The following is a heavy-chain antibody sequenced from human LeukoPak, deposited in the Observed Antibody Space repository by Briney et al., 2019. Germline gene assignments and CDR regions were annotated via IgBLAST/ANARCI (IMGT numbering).Heavy chain of an antibody. CDR1: GYTLTELS. CDR3: ATDRVAAASTAGEMVY. D-gene: IGHD6-13*01. V-gene: IGHV1-24*01. J-gene: IGHJ4*02. Sequence: ASVKISCTVSGYTLTELSMPWVREAPGKGLEWMGGFDPEDGETIYAQKFQGRVTMTENTSTDTAYMELSSLRSEDTAVYYCATDRVAAASTAGEMVYWGQGTLVTVSS. CDR2: FDPEDGET.